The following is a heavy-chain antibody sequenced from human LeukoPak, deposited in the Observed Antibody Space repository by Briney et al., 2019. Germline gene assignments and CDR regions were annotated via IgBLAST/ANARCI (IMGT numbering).Heavy chain of an antibody. CDR1: GYTFTSNY. Sequence: ASVKVSCTASGYTFTSNYMHWVRQAPGQGLEWMGIINPSGGSASYAQKFQGRVTMTRDTSTSTVYMELSRLRSEDTAVYYCARFPNTAMVMGLEYYYYGMDVWGQGTTVTVSS. CDR3: ARFPNTAMVMGLEYYYYGMDV. D-gene: IGHD5-18*01. J-gene: IGHJ6*02. CDR2: INPSGGSA. V-gene: IGHV1-46*01.